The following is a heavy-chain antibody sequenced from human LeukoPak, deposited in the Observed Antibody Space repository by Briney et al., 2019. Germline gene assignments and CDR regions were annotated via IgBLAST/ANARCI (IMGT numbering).Heavy chain of an antibody. Sequence: SGGSLRLSCAASGFTFSSYATSWVRQAPGKGLEWVSAISGSGGSTYYADSVKGRFTISRDNSKNTLYLQMNSLRAEDTAVYYCAKVSSSSRTYFDYWGQGTLVTVSS. CDR1: GFTFSSYA. J-gene: IGHJ4*02. CDR2: ISGSGGST. V-gene: IGHV3-23*01. D-gene: IGHD6-6*01. CDR3: AKVSSSSRTYFDY.